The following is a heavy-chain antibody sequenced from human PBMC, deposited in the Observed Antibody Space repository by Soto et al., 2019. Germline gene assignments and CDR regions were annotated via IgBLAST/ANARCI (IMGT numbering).Heavy chain of an antibody. V-gene: IGHV3-23*01. Sequence: GGSLRLSCAASGFTFSSYAMSWIRQAPGKGLEWVSAISGSGGGTYYVDSVKGRFTISRDNSKNTLYLQMNSLRAEDSALYYCAKDHGSDYWGQGTLVTVPQ. CDR1: GFTFSSYA. J-gene: IGHJ4*02. CDR3: AKDHGSDY. CDR2: ISGSGGGT.